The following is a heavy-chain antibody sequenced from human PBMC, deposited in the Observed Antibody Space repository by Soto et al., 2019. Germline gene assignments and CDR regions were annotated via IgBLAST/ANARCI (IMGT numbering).Heavy chain of an antibody. Sequence: PGGSLRLSCAASGITFNTYAMSWVRQSPGKGLEWVSTIGRSDKQYADFVKGRFTISRDNSNNALSLHMNSLRGDDTAVYYCARELSGNYFTFDLWGQGTMVTVSS. J-gene: IGHJ3*01. D-gene: IGHD1-26*01. CDR2: IGRSDK. CDR3: ARELSGNYFTFDL. V-gene: IGHV3-23*01. CDR1: GITFNTYA.